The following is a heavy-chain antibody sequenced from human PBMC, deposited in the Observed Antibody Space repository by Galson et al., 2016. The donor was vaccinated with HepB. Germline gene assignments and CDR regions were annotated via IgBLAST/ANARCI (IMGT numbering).Heavy chain of an antibody. CDR1: GFTFYNYA. CDR2: IGGNGSPT. J-gene: IGHJ4*02. V-gene: IGHV3-23*01. Sequence: SLRLSCAASGFTFYNYAMDWVRQAPGGGLEWVAAIGGNGSPTYYAGSVRGRFSISSDNSKNTLYLQMNSLRAEDTALYYCARGGGHGFFDYWGQGTQVTVSS. D-gene: IGHD3-10*01. CDR3: ARGGGHGFFDY.